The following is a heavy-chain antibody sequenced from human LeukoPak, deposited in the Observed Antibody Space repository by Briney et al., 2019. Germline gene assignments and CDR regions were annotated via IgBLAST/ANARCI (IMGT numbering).Heavy chain of an antibody. CDR2: INTSGGTT. CDR1: GFTFRNYA. CDR3: AKVYDSSGYYYSS. D-gene: IGHD3-22*01. Sequence: GGSLRLSCAAFGFTFRNYAMSWVRQAPGKGLEWVSSINTSGGTTYYADSVKGRFTISRDNSKNTLYLQMNRLRAEETAVYYCAKVYDSSGYYYSSWGQGTLVTVSS. V-gene: IGHV3-23*01. J-gene: IGHJ4*02.